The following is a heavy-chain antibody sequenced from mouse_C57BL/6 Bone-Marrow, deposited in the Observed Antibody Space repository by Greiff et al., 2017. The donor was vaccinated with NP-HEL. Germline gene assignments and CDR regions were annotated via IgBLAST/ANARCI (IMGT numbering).Heavy chain of an antibody. V-gene: IGHV1-81*01. Sequence: VQLKESGAELARPGASVKLSCKASGYTFTSYGISWVKQRTGQGLEWIGEIYPRSGNTYYNEKFKGKATLTADKSSSTAYMELRSLTSEDSAVYFCARADYYGSRGFAYWGQGTLVTVSA. CDR3: ARADYYGSRGFAY. D-gene: IGHD1-1*01. CDR2: IYPRSGNT. CDR1: GYTFTSYG. J-gene: IGHJ3*01.